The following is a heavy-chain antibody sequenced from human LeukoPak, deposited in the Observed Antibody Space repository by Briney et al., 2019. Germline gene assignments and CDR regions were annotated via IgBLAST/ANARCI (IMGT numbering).Heavy chain of an antibody. CDR3: AKDEDARPMYFQD. D-gene: IGHD3-10*02. V-gene: IGHV3-23*01. Sequence: PGRSLRLSCAASGFTFISYAMSWVRQAPGKGLEWVSAISGSGGSIYYADSVKGRFTVSRDNSKNTLYLQMNTLRAEDTVVYYCAKDEDARPMYFQDWGQGTLVTVSS. CDR2: ISGSGGSI. CDR1: GFTFISYA. J-gene: IGHJ1*01.